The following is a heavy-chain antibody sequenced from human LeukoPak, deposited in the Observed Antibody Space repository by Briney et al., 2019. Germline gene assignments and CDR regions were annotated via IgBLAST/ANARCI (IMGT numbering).Heavy chain of an antibody. Sequence: GGSLRLSCAASGFTISSYEVNWVRQAPGKGLEWVSYISGGDTTIYYADSVRGRFTISRDNAKNSLYLQMNSLRAEDTALYYCARKGLYYYGSGSYYTPAFDYWGQGTLVTVSS. V-gene: IGHV3-48*03. CDR1: GFTISSYE. D-gene: IGHD3-10*01. J-gene: IGHJ4*02. CDR2: ISGGDTTI. CDR3: ARKGLYYYGSGSYYTPAFDY.